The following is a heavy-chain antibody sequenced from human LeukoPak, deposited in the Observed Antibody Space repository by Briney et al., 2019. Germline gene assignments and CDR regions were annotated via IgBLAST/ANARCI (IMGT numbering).Heavy chain of an antibody. V-gene: IGHV3-30*04. CDR2: ISYDGSNK. Sequence: GGFLRLSCAASGFTFSSYAMHWVRQAPGKGLEWVAVISYDGSNKYYADSVKGRFTISRDNSKNTLYLQMNSLRAEDTAVYYCASDSSGWSHAFDYWGQGTLVTVSS. J-gene: IGHJ4*02. D-gene: IGHD6-19*01. CDR1: GFTFSSYA. CDR3: ASDSSGWSHAFDY.